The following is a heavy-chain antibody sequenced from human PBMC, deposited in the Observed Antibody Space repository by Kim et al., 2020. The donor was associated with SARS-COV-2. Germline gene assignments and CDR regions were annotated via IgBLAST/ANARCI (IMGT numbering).Heavy chain of an antibody. CDR3: AREGRIAAAGSGQSWFDP. Sequence: SQTLSLTCAISGDSVSSNSAAWNWIRQSPSRGLEWLGRTYYRSKWYNDYAVPVKSRITINPDTSKNQFSLQLNSVTPEDTAVYYCAREGRIAAAGSGQSWFDPWGQGTLVTVSS. CDR1: GDSVSSNSAA. J-gene: IGHJ5*02. D-gene: IGHD6-13*01. CDR2: TYYRSKWYN. V-gene: IGHV6-1*01.